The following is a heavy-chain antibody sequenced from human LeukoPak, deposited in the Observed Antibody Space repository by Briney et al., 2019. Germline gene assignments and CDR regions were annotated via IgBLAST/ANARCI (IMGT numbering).Heavy chain of an antibody. Sequence: HPGGSLRLSCAASGFTFSSCAMSWVRQAPGKGLEWDSAISGSGGSTYYADSVKGRFTISRDNSKNTLYLQMNSLRAEDTAVYYCARDHSGWYGDFDYWGREPWSPSPQ. D-gene: IGHD6-19*01. J-gene: IGHJ4*02. CDR3: ARDHSGWYGDFDY. CDR1: GFTFSSCA. V-gene: IGHV3-23*01. CDR2: ISGSGGST.